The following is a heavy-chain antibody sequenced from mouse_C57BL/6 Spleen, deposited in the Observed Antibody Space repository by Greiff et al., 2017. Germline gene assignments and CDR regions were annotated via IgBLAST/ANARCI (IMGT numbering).Heavy chain of an antibody. D-gene: IGHD1-1*01. CDR3: AREDYADWYFEV. J-gene: IGHJ1*03. CDR1: GYTFTSYW. CDR2: IYPSDSET. V-gene: IGHV1-61*01. Sequence: QVQLQQPGAELVRPGSSVKLSCKASGYTFTSYWMDWVKQRPGQGLEWIGNIYPSDSETHYNQKFKDKATLTVDKSSSTAYMQLSSLTSEDSAVYYCAREDYADWYFEVWGTGTTVTVAS.